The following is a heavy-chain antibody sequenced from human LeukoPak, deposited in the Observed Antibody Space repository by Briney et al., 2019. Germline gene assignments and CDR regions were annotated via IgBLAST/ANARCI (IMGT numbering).Heavy chain of an antibody. CDR3: AKDRGSSSWTNYYYYGMDV. D-gene: IGHD6-13*01. CDR1: GFTFSSYG. J-gene: IGHJ6*02. CDR2: ISYDGSNK. V-gene: IGHV3-30*18. Sequence: PGGSLRLSCAASGFTFSSYGMHWVRQAPGKGLEWVAVISYDGSNKYYADSVKGRFTISRDNSKNTLYLQMNSLRAEDTAVYYCAKDRGSSSWTNYYYYGMDVWGQGTTVTVSS.